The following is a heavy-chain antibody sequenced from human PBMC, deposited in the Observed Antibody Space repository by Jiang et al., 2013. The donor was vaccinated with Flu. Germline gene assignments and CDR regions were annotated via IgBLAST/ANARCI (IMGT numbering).Heavy chain of an antibody. CDR3: AARSIGWYNF. CDR1: GGSISSNNW. D-gene: IGHD6-19*01. V-gene: IGHV4-4*02. CDR2: IYHSGAT. Sequence: LVKPSGTLSLTCAVSGGSISSNNWWSWVRQPPGKGLEWIGEIYHSGATYCKPSLMSRVTISIDESKNQFSLKLDSVTAADTAVYYCAARSIGWYNFWGRGTLVTVSS. J-gene: IGHJ4*02.